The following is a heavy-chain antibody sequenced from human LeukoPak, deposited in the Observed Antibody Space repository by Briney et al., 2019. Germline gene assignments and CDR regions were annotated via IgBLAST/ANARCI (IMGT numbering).Heavy chain of an antibody. V-gene: IGHV1-2*04. Sequence: GASVKVSCKASGYTFINYYIHWVRQAPGQGLEWMGRINPNSGDTEYTQKFQDWVTMTRDTSTRTAYMELSGLRSGDTAVYYCARDKYYYGSGTFYSSAVFDYWGQGTLVAVSS. CDR1: GYTFINYY. CDR2: INPNSGDT. CDR3: ARDKYYYGSGTFYSSAVFDY. J-gene: IGHJ4*02. D-gene: IGHD3-10*01.